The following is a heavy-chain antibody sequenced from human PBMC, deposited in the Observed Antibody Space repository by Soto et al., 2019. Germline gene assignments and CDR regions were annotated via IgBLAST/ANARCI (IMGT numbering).Heavy chain of an antibody. V-gene: IGHV3-74*01. J-gene: IGHJ6*01. CDR1: DFTFSTYW. Sequence: EVQLVESGGGLVRPGGSLRLSCVVSDFTFSTYWMHWVRQVPGKGLVWVSRMNQDGSTTDYADSVKGRFTISRDNAKNTLYLQMNSLRAEYTAVYYCARDRSGRADVWGQGTTVTVSS. CDR3: ARDRSGRADV. CDR2: MNQDGSTT. D-gene: IGHD3-10*01.